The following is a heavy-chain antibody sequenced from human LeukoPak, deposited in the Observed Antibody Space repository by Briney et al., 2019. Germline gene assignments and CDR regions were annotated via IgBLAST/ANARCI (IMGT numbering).Heavy chain of an antibody. D-gene: IGHD3-3*01. V-gene: IGHV1-3*01. CDR1: GFTFSSYA. Sequence: GGSLRLSCAASGFTFSSYAMHWVRQAPGQRLEWMGWINAGNGNTKYSQKFQGRVTITRDTSASTAYMELSSLRSEDTAVYYCARRSSDLDLGFDYWGQGTLVTVSS. CDR2: INAGNGNT. J-gene: IGHJ4*02. CDR3: ARRSSDLDLGFDY.